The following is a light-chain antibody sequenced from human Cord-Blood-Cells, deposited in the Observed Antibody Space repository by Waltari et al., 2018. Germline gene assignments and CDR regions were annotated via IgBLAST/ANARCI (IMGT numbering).Light chain of an antibody. CDR1: VLAKKY. CDR2: KDS. J-gene: IGLJ3*02. V-gene: IGLV3-27*01. CDR3: YSAADNNLV. Sequence: SYELTQPSSVSVSPGQTARITCSGDVLAKKYARWFQQKPGQAPVLVIYKDSERPSGIPERFSGSGSGATVTLTMSGAQVEDEADYYCYSAADNNLVFGGGTKLTVL.